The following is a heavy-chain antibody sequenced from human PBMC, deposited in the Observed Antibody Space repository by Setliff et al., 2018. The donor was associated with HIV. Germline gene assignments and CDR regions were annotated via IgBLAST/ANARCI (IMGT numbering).Heavy chain of an antibody. CDR3: ALTGHRLLRGYMDV. CDR1: GGSIDSGSYY. J-gene: IGHJ6*03. D-gene: IGHD2-15*01. Sequence: SETLSLTCTVSGGSIDSGSYYWSWIRQPAGKGLEWIGRIYATGSTNYNPSLKSRVTISVDTSKNQFSLKLSSVTAADTAVYYCALTGHRLLRGYMDVWGKGTTVTVSS. V-gene: IGHV4-61*02. CDR2: IYATGST.